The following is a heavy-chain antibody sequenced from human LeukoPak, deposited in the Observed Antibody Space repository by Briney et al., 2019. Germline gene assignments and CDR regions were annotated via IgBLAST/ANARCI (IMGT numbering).Heavy chain of an antibody. CDR3: ARDRGSSSWLVLDWFDP. D-gene: IGHD6-13*01. J-gene: IGHJ5*02. Sequence: GASVKVSCKASGGTFTSYYMHWVRQAPGQGLEWMGIINPSGGSTSYAQKFQGRVTMTGDTSTSTVYMELSSLRSEDTAVYYCARDRGSSSWLVLDWFDPWGQGTLVTVSS. V-gene: IGHV1-46*01. CDR2: INPSGGST. CDR1: GGTFTSYY.